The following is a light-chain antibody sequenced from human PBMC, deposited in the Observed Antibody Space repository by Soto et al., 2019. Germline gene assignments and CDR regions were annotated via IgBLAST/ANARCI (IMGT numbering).Light chain of an antibody. CDR1: HSVSSN. CDR3: QQFSSYPLT. Sequence: EIVLTQSPGTLSLSPGERATLSCRASHSVSSNLAWYQQKPGQAPRLLIYDASSRATGIPDRFSGGGSGTDFTLTISRLEPEDFAVYYCQQFSSYPLTFGGGTK. J-gene: IGKJ4*01. CDR2: DAS. V-gene: IGKV3-20*01.